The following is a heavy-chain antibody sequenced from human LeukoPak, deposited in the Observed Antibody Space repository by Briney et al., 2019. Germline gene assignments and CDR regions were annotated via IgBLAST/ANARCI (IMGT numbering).Heavy chain of an antibody. V-gene: IGHV4-31*03. J-gene: IGHJ4*02. Sequence: SETLSLTCTVSGDSISRGGYYWSWISQHPGKGLEWIGYIYYSVSSYYNPSFMSRLTISVDTSKNQFSLKLSSVTAADTAVYYCARGNSSGFRWGQGTLVTVSS. CDR2: IYYSVSS. CDR3: ARGNSSGFR. CDR1: GDSISRGGYY. D-gene: IGHD3-22*01.